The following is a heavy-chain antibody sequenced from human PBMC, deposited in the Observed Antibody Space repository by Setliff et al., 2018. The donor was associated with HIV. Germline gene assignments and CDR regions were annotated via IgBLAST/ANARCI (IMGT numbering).Heavy chain of an antibody. J-gene: IGHJ4*02. D-gene: IGHD3-10*01. V-gene: IGHV3-43D*03. CDR1: GSIFDDHA. CDR3: AKGPTGSGSSYLDF. Sequence: GGSLRLSCAASGSIFDDHAMHWVRQVPGKGLEWVSLITWNGDRAYYTDSVKGRFTVSRDNSKNSFYLQMNSLRDEDTGLYYCAKGPTGSGSSYLDFWGQGTLVTVSS. CDR2: ITWNGDRA.